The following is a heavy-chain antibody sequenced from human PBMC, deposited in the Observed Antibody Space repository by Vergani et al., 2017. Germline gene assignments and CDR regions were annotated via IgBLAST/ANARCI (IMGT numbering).Heavy chain of an antibody. D-gene: IGHD3-3*01. V-gene: IGHV1-8*01. CDR3: ARGGTYYDFWSGYYSSRGMDV. J-gene: IGHJ6*02. Sequence: QVQLVQSGAEVKKPGASVKVSCKASGYTFTSYDINWVRQATGQGLEWMGWMNPNSGNTGYAQKFQGRVTMTRNTSISTAYMELSSLRSDDTAVYYCARGGTYYDFWSGYYSSRGMDVWGQGTTVTVSS. CDR1: GYTFTSYD. CDR2: MNPNSGNT.